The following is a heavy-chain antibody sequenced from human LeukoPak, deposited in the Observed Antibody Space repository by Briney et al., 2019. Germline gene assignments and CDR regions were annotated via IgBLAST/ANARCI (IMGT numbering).Heavy chain of an antibody. J-gene: IGHJ3*02. CDR2: IYYSGSS. Sequence: SETLSLTCSVSGGSISSSSSYWGCIRQPPGKGLEWIGSIYYSGSSFDNPALKSRVTISVDTSKNQFSLKLSSVTAADTAVYYCARGAVGGAFDIWGQGTMVTVSS. V-gene: IGHV4-39*07. CDR1: GGSISSSSSY. CDR3: ARGAVGGAFDI. D-gene: IGHD3-16*01.